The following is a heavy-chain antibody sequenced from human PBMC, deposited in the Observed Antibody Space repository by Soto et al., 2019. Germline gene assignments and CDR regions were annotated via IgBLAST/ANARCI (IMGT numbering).Heavy chain of an antibody. D-gene: IGHD4-17*01. CDR2: IGPNSGDT. Sequence: QVQLVQSGAEVKKSGASVKVSCKASGYTFTGHYIHWVRQAPGQGPEWMGEIGPNSGDTKYAQKFQGRVTITADESTSTAYMELSSLRSEDTGVYYCARAWQRWTVTTRDYYYYYGMDVWGQGTTVTVSS. V-gene: IGHV1-2*01. J-gene: IGHJ6*02. CDR1: GYTFTGHY. CDR3: ARAWQRWTVTTRDYYYYYGMDV.